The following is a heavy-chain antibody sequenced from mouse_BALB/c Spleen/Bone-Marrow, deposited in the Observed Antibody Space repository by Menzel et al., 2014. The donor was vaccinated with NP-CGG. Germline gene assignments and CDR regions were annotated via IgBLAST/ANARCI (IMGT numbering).Heavy chain of an antibody. Sequence: QVQLQQPGAELAKPGASVKMSCKASGYTFTSYWMHWVKQRSGQGLEWIGYINPSTGYTEYNQKFKDKATLTADKSSSTAYMQLSSLTSEDSAVYYCARDHPYYFDYWGQGTTLTVSS. V-gene: IGHV1-7*01. J-gene: IGHJ2*01. CDR3: ARDHPYYFDY. CDR1: GYTFTSYW. CDR2: INPSTGYT.